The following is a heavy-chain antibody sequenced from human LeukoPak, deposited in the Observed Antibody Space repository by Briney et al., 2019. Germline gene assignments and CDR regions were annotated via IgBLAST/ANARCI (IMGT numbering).Heavy chain of an antibody. V-gene: IGHV3-23*01. CDR2: ISGSGGST. CDR3: AKDPSLISRTSSSSGFDY. CDR1: GFTFSSYA. J-gene: IGHJ4*02. Sequence: GGSLRLSCAASGFTFSSYAMSWVRQAPGKGLEWVSAISGSGGSTYYADSVKGRFTISRENSRNTLYLQMNSLRAEDTAVYYCAKDPSLISRTSSSSGFDYWGQGTLVTVSS. D-gene: IGHD6-6*01.